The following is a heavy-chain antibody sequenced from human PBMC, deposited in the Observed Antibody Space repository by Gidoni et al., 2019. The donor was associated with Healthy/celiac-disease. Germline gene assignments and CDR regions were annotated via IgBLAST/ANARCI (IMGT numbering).Heavy chain of an antibody. CDR1: GYTCTGYY. CDR2: ITPTSGGT. J-gene: IGHJ5*02. V-gene: IGHV1-2*02. Sequence: QVQLVQSGAEVKKPGASVKVSCKASGYTCTGYYMHGVRQAPGQGLEWMGWITPTSGGTNYAQKFQGRVTMTRDTSISTAYMELSRLRSDDTAVYYCARGVSADDEVDTAMEPVWTWGQGTLVTVSS. CDR3: ARGVSADDEVDTAMEPVWT. D-gene: IGHD5-18*01.